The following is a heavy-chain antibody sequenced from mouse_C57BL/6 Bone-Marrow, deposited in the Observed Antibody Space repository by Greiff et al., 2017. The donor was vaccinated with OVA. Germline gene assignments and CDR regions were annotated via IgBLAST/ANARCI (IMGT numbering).Heavy chain of an antibody. CDR1: GFTFSSYA. J-gene: IGHJ2*01. CDR2: ISSGGDYI. Sequence: EVKLVESGEGLVKPGGSLKLSCAASGFTFSSYAMSWVRQTPEKRLEWVAYISSGGDYIYYADTVKGRFTISRDNARNTLYLQMSSLKSEDTAMYYCTREIYYDLYFDYWGQGTTLTVSS. CDR3: TREIYYDLYFDY. V-gene: IGHV5-9-1*02. D-gene: IGHD2-4*01.